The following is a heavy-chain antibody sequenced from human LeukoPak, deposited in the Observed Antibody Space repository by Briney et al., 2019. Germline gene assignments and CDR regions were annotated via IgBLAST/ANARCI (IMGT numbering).Heavy chain of an antibody. V-gene: IGHV1-2*02. CDR3: ARDEDASSDNAFDI. CDR1: GFTLTAYY. J-gene: IGHJ3*02. D-gene: IGHD3-22*01. CDR2: INTNNGRT. Sequence: VASVKVSCKASGFTLTAYYIHWVRQAPGQGLEWMGWINTNNGRTKYAQKLQGTVNMTSDTSISTAYMELSRLRSDDTALYYCARDEDASSDNAFDIWGQGTMVTVS.